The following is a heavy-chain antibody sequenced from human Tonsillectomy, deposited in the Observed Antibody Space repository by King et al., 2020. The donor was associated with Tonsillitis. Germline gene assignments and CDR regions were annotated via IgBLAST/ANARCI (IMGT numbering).Heavy chain of an antibody. CDR2: IISSGRYI. J-gene: IGHJ6*03. D-gene: IGHD5-12*01. V-gene: IGHV3-21*01. CDR3: ARGGGFSGYAYMDV. Sequence: VQLVESGGGLVKPGGSLRLSCAASGFTFSSYSMNWVRQAPGKGLEWVSCIISSGRYIYHAALVKGRFTISRDSAKNSLYLQMTSVRAEDTAVYYCARGGGFSGYAYMDVWGKGTTATVSS. CDR1: GFTFSSYS.